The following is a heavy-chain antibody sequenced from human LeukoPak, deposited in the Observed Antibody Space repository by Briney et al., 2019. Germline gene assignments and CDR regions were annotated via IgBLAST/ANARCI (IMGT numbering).Heavy chain of an antibody. V-gene: IGHV3-23*01. CDR2: ISGSGGST. J-gene: IGHJ4*02. Sequence: GGSLRLSCAASGLTFSSYAMSWVRQAPGKGLEWVSAISGSGGSTYYADSVKGRFTISRDNSKNTLYLQMNSLRAEDTAVYYCASTISGNYYDSSGYWNYWGQGTLVTVSS. D-gene: IGHD3-22*01. CDR3: ASTISGNYYDSSGYWNY. CDR1: GLTFSSYA.